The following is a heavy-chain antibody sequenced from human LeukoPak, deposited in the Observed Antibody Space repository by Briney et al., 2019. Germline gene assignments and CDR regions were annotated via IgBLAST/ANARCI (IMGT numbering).Heavy chain of an antibody. CDR2: IYYSGST. CDR3: ARGDTGSISIYFDY. D-gene: IGHD2/OR15-2a*01. CDR1: GGSISSSSYY. V-gene: IGHV4-39*01. Sequence: PETLSLTCTVSGGSISSSSYYWGWIRQPPGKGLEWIGSIYYSGSTYYNPSLKSRVTISVDTSKNQFSLKLSSVTAAATAVYYCARGDTGSISIYFDYWGQGTLVTVSS. J-gene: IGHJ4*02.